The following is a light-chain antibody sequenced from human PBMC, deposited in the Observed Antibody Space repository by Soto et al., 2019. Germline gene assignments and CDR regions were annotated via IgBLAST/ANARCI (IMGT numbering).Light chain of an antibody. Sequence: ALTQPRSVSGSPGQSVTISCTGPTIDVDSSNYVSWYQQHPGKAPKLMIYDVSERPSGVPDRFSGPKSGSTASLTISGLQAEDEADYYCCSYATTFYVFGSGTKVTVL. J-gene: IGLJ1*01. CDR3: CSYATTFYV. CDR1: TIDVDSSNY. CDR2: DVS. V-gene: IGLV2-11*01.